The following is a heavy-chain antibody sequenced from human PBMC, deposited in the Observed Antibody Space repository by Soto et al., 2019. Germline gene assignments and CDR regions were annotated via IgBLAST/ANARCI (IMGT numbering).Heavy chain of an antibody. J-gene: IGHJ4*02. Sequence: SETLSLTCNVFGGSISTVGYYWSWIRQHPGKGLEWIGYIFHNVNTYYNPSLKSRVTISVDASENNFSLKLNSVTAADTAIYYCARGSKIHVWASGNVFDSWGQGSLVTVSS. D-gene: IGHD1-1*01. CDR3: ARGSKIHVWASGNVFDS. CDR1: GGSISTVGYY. CDR2: IFHNVNT. V-gene: IGHV4-31*03.